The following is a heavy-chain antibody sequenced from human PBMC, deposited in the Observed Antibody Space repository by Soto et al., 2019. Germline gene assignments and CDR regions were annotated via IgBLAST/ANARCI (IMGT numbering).Heavy chain of an antibody. Sequence: HPGGSLRLSCAASGFTFSSYGMHWVRQAPGKGLEWVAVISYDGSNKYYADSVKGRFTISRDNSKNTLYLQMNSLRAEDTAVYYCAKDSTDPAGSVVPAEYYYMDVWGKGTTVTVSS. CDR1: GFTFSSYG. V-gene: IGHV3-30*18. D-gene: IGHD2-2*01. CDR2: ISYDGSNK. CDR3: AKDSTDPAGSVVPAEYYYMDV. J-gene: IGHJ6*03.